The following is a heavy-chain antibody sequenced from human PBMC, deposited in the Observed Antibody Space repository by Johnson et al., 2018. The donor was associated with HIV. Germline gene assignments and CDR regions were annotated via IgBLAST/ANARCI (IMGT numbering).Heavy chain of an antibody. CDR2: INWNGGNT. CDR1: GFTFSSYA. V-gene: IGHV3-20*04. CDR3: ARPSVTTRDAFDI. J-gene: IGHJ3*02. Sequence: EVQLVESGGGVVQPGRSLRLSCAASGFTFSSYAMHWVRQAPGKGLEWVSGINWNGGNTGSADSVKGRFTISRDNAKNSLYLQMNSLRAEDTALYYCARPSVTTRDAFDIWGQGTMVTVSS. D-gene: IGHD4-17*01.